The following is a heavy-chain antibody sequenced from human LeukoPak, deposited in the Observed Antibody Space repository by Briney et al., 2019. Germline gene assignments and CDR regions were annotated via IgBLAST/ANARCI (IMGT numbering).Heavy chain of an antibody. CDR2: IKQDGSEK. D-gene: IGHD3-22*01. CDR3: ARDLGYYYDSSGDSVSDY. V-gene: IGHV3-7*01. J-gene: IGHJ4*02. CDR1: GFTFSSYW. Sequence: GGSLRLSCAASGFTFSSYWMSWVRQAPGKGLEWVANIKQDGSEKYYVDSVKGRFTISRDNAKNSLYLQMNSLRAEDTAVYYCARDLGYYYDSSGDSVSDYWGQGTLVTVSS.